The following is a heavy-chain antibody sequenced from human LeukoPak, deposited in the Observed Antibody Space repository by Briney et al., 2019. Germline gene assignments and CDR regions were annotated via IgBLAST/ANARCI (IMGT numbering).Heavy chain of an antibody. D-gene: IGHD2-8*01. J-gene: IGHJ6*02. CDR3: AREGELYCTNGVCAYYYYGMDV. CDR2: IYTSGST. V-gene: IGHV4-4*07. Sequence: PSETLSLTCTVSGGSISSYYWSWIRQPAGKGLEWIERIYTSGSTNYNPSLKSRVTMSVDTSKNQFSLKLSSVTAADTAVYYCAREGELYCTNGVCAYYYYGMDVWGQGTTVTVSS. CDR1: GGSISSYY.